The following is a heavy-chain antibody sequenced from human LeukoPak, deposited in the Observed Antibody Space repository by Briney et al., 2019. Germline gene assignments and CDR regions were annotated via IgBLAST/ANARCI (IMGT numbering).Heavy chain of an antibody. V-gene: IGHV4-30-4*01. Sequence: SQTLSLTCTVSGGSISSGDYHWSWIRQPPGKGLEWIGYIYYSGSTYYNPSLKSRVTISVDTSKNQFSLKLSSVTAADTAVYYCARAGYYGSGSYSYYGMDVWGQGTTVTVSS. D-gene: IGHD3-10*01. J-gene: IGHJ6*02. CDR2: IYYSGST. CDR1: GGSISSGDYH. CDR3: ARAGYYGSGSYSYYGMDV.